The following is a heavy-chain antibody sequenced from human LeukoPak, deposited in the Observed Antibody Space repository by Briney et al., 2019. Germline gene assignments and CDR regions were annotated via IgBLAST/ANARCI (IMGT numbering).Heavy chain of an antibody. V-gene: IGHV5-51*01. CDR3: ARRRGYSYGSHFYGMDV. CDR1: GYRFTSYW. D-gene: IGHD5-18*01. Sequence: GESLKISCKGSGYRFTSYWIGWVRQMPGKGLEWMGIIYPGDSDTRYSPSFQGQVTISADKSISTAYLQWSSLKASDTAMYYCARRRGYSYGSHFYGMDVWGQGTTVTVSS. CDR2: IYPGDSDT. J-gene: IGHJ6*02.